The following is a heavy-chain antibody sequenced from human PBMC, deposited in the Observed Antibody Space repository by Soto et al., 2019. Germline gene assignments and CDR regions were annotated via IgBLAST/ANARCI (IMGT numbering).Heavy chain of an antibody. V-gene: IGHV3-23*01. J-gene: IGHJ4*02. CDR2: IGISADT. D-gene: IGHD2-21*02. CDR3: AKVGRIVVVTAIPY. CDR1: GFTFSSYG. Sequence: EVQLLESGGGLVQPGGSLRLSCEVSGFTFSSYGMSWVRQAPDKGLEWVSTIGISADTYYADSVKGRFTISRDNSKNTLYLQMNSLRAEDTAVYYCAKVGRIVVVTAIPYWGQGTLVTVSS.